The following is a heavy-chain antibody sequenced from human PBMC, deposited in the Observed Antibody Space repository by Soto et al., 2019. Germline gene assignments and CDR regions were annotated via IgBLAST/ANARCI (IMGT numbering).Heavy chain of an antibody. V-gene: IGHV3-21*01. CDR1: GFTFSSYS. CDR2: ISSSSSYI. Sequence: EVQLVESGGGLVKPGGSLRLSCAASGFTFSSYSMNWVRQAPGKGLEWVSSISSSSSYIYYADSVKGRFTISRDNAKNSLYLQMNSLRAEDTAVYYCARTPAYLTGYYLYYYYGMDVWGQGTTVTVSS. CDR3: ARTPAYLTGYYLYYYYGMDV. D-gene: IGHD3-9*01. J-gene: IGHJ6*02.